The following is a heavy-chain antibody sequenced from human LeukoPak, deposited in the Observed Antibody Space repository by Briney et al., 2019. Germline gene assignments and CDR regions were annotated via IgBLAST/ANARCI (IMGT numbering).Heavy chain of an antibody. CDR2: ISETGGRT. CDR1: GFSFSDSA. Sequence: GGSLRLSCAASGFSFSDSAVSWVRHSPGEGLKWVSSISETGGRTYYADSVKGRFTITRDNSRNTVNLQMNSLRAGDTARYYCAKGGQDFDFWRFDLWGQGILV. D-gene: IGHD3-3*01. V-gene: IGHV3-23*01. CDR3: AKGGQDFDFWRFDL. J-gene: IGHJ5*02.